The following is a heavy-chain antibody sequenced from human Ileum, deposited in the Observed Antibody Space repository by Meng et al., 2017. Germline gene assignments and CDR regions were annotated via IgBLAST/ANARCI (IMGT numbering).Heavy chain of an antibody. Sequence: QFQLVQSGIEVNKPGASVTVSCKPSGYTFTTFGISWVRQAPGQGLEWMGWIDPGNGNRNFAQKFQDRITLTTDTTTTTAYMELRSLRSDDTAIFYCARDRQWVFDYWGQGTLVTVSS. CDR2: IDPGNGNR. CDR3: ARDRQWVFDY. D-gene: IGHD6-19*01. V-gene: IGHV1-18*01. J-gene: IGHJ4*02. CDR1: GYTFTTFG.